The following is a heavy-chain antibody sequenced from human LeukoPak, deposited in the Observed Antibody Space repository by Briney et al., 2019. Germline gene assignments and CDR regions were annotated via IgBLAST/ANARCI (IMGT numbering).Heavy chain of an antibody. CDR2: ISASGGST. CDR1: GFTFSSSA. J-gene: IGHJ4*02. CDR3: AKVGGSCGD. V-gene: IGHV3-23*01. Sequence: GGSLRLSCAASGFTFSSSAMNWARQAPGKGLEWVSTISASGGSTYYADSVKGRFTISRDNSQNTLSLQMHRLRAEDTAVYYCAKVGGSCGDWGQGTLVTVSS. D-gene: IGHD2-15*01.